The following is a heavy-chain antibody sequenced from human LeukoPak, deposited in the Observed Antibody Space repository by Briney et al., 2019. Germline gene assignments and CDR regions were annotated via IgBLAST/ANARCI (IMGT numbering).Heavy chain of an antibody. D-gene: IGHD2-15*01. V-gene: IGHV4-59*01. CDR1: GGPISSYY. CDR2: IYYSGST. CDR3: ARDVCSGGSCYFHY. Sequence: SETLSLTCTVSGGPISSYYWSWIRQPPGKGLEWIGYIYYSGSTNYNPSLKSRVTISVDTSKNQFSLKLSSVTAADTAVYYCARDVCSGGSCYFHYWGQGTLVTVSS. J-gene: IGHJ4*02.